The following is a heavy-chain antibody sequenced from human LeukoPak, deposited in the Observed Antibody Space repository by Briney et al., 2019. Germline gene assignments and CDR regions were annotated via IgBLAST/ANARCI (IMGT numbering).Heavy chain of an antibody. CDR2: ISSLSNYI. J-gene: IGHJ5*02. CDR1: RFTFTNYS. Sequence: KPGGSLRLSCAASRFTFTNYSMNWVRQAPGKGLEWVSSISSLSNYIYYADSVKGRFTISRDNAKNSLYLQMNSLRAEDTAVYYCARVYAVAGNNWFDPWGQGTLVTVSS. D-gene: IGHD6-19*01. V-gene: IGHV3-21*01. CDR3: ARVYAVAGNNWFDP.